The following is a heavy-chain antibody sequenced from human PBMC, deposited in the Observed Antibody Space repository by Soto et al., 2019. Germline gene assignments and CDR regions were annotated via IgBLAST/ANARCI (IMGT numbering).Heavy chain of an antibody. CDR3: ARARFSATTVGKYNWLDP. J-gene: IGHJ5*02. D-gene: IGHD4-4*01. CDR1: GGTFSSYA. Sequence: SVKVSCKASGGTFSSYAISWVRQAPGQGLEWMGGIIPIFGTANYAQKFQGRVTITADESTSTAYMELSSLRSEDTAVYYCARARFSATTVGKYNWLDPWGQGTVVTVSS. CDR2: IIPIFGTA. V-gene: IGHV1-69*13.